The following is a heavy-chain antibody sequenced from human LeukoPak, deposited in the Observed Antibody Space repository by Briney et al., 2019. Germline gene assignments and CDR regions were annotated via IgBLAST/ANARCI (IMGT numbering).Heavy chain of an antibody. CDR1: GFTFSSHG. J-gene: IGHJ3*02. CDR2: ISYDGSNK. V-gene: IGHV3-30*18. Sequence: PGGSLRLSCAASGFTFSSHGMHWVRQAPGKGLEWVAVISYDGSNKYYADSVKGRFTISRDNSKNTLYLQMNSLRAEDTAVYYCAKDYGDYSSRGAFDIWGQGTMVTVSS. CDR3: AKDYGDYSSRGAFDI. D-gene: IGHD4-17*01.